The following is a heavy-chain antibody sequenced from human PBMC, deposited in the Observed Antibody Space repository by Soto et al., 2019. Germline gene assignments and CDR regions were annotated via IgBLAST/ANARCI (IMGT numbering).Heavy chain of an antibody. Sequence: QMQLVQSGPEVKKPGTSVKVSCKASGFTFTSSAVQWVRQARGQRLEWIGWIVVGSGNTNYAQKFQERVTITRDMSTSTAYMELSSLRSEDTAVYYCAASIPAGPPPYYYYYYGMDVWGQGTTVTVSS. J-gene: IGHJ6*02. D-gene: IGHD6-19*01. V-gene: IGHV1-58*01. CDR3: AASIPAGPPPYYYYYYGMDV. CDR1: GFTFTSSA. CDR2: IVVGSGNT.